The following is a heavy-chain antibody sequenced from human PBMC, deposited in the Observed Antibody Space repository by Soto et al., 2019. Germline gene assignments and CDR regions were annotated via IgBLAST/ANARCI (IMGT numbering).Heavy chain of an antibody. J-gene: IGHJ4*02. Sequence: QVQLQESGPGLVTPSETLSLTCTVSGDSVGNENYYWAWIRQSPGKGLEWIGYIYYSGTTNYNSHLKSQVTLSVDTSRNQFSLSLTSVTAADTAVYFCARSQRGRTAFTFDYWGQGVLVTVSS. D-gene: IGHD1-26*01. CDR2: IYYSGTT. CDR1: GDSVGNENYY. CDR3: ARSQRGRTAFTFDY. V-gene: IGHV4-61*01.